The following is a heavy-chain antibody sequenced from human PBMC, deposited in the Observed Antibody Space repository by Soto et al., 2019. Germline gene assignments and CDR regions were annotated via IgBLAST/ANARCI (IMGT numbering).Heavy chain of an antibody. V-gene: IGHV3-23*01. CDR1: GFTFSSYA. D-gene: IGHD3-3*01. Sequence: XGSLRLSYAASGFTFSSYAMSWVRQAPGKGLEWVSAISGSVGSTYYADSVKGRFTISRDNSKNTLYLQMNSLRAEDTAVYYCAKDKATHYDFWSGYYTKDHYYYYYGMDVWGQGTTVTVSS. CDR2: ISGSVGST. J-gene: IGHJ6*02. CDR3: AKDKATHYDFWSGYYTKDHYYYYYGMDV.